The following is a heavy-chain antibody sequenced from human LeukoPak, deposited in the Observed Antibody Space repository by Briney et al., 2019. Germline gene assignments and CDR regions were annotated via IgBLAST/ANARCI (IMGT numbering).Heavy chain of an antibody. D-gene: IGHD5-18*01. V-gene: IGHV3-48*01. Sequence: GGSLRLSCAASGFTFSSYSMNWVRQAPGKGLEWVSYISSSSSTIYYADSVKGRFTISRDNSKNTLYLQMNSLRAEDTAVYYCAKDVIGYSYGCFDYWGRGTLVTVSS. CDR1: GFTFSSYS. CDR3: AKDVIGYSYGCFDY. CDR2: ISSSSSTI. J-gene: IGHJ4*02.